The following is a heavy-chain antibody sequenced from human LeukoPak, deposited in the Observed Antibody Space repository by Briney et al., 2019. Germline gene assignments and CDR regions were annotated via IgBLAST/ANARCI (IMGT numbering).Heavy chain of an antibody. V-gene: IGHV3-7*05. Sequence: PGGSLRLSCAASGFXFSNYWMTWVRQAPGKGLEYVVNIKEDGSEKYYVDSVKGRFTISRDNAKNSLYLQMSSLRGDDTAVYYCVRDCGFHTFDYWGQGTLVTVSS. CDR1: GFXFSNYW. CDR3: VRDCGFHTFDY. D-gene: IGHD2-21*01. CDR2: IKEDGSEK. J-gene: IGHJ4*02.